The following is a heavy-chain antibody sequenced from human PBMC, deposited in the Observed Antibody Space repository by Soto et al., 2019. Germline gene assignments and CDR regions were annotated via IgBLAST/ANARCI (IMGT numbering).Heavy chain of an antibody. CDR1: GDSVTSVSDY. CDR2: IYYSGSA. D-gene: IGHD3-10*01. CDR3: ARGVGFGYYYYHMDL. J-gene: IGHJ6*02. Sequence: SETLSLTCTVSGDSVTSVSDYWSWIRQPPGKGLEWIGYIYYSGSADYNPSLGSRVTISIDTSKNQFSLKLTSVTGADTAVYYCARGVGFGYYYYHMDLWGQGTTVTVS. V-gene: IGHV4-61*01.